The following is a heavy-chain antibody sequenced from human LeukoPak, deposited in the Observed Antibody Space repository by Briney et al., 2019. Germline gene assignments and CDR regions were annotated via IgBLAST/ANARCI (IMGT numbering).Heavy chain of an antibody. J-gene: IGHJ5*02. CDR1: GYTFTSYG. D-gene: IGHD2-2*01. CDR3: ARSSTSFNWFDP. Sequence: ASVKVSCKASGYTFTSYGISWVRQAPGQGLEGMGWISAYNGNTNYAQKLQGRVTMTTDTSTSTAYMELRSLRSDDTAVYYCARSSTSFNWFDPWGQGTLVTVSS. CDR2: ISAYNGNT. V-gene: IGHV1-18*01.